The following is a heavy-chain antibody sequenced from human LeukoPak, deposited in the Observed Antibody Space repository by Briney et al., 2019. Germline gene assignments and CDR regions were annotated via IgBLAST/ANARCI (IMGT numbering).Heavy chain of an antibody. CDR1: GGSISTNRW. J-gene: IGHJ4*02. D-gene: IGHD1-26*01. CDR2: IFHGGST. CDR3: ATLYSGSLFGTETDY. Sequence: SETLSLTCTGSGGSISTNRWWSWIRQPPGKGLEWIGEIFHGGSTSYNPSLKSRVSISVDKSNNQFFLNLNSMTAADTAVYYCATLYSGSLFGTETDYWGQGSLVTVSS. V-gene: IGHV4-4*02.